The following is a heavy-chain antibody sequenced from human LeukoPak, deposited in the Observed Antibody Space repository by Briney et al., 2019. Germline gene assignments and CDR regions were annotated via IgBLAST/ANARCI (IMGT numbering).Heavy chain of an antibody. CDR1: GGTFSSYA. CDR3: ARPRRDGYIRGGAFDI. CDR2: ILPIFGTA. Sequence: LVKVSCKASGGTFSSYAISWVRQAPGQGLEWMGGILPIFGTANYAQKFQGRVTITTDESTSTAYMELSSLRYKDTAVYYCARPRRDGYIRGGAFDIWGQGTMVTVSS. D-gene: IGHD5-24*01. V-gene: IGHV1-69*05. J-gene: IGHJ3*02.